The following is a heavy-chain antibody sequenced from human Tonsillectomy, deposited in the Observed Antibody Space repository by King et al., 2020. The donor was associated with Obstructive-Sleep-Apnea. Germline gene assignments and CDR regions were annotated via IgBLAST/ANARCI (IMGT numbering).Heavy chain of an antibody. V-gene: IGHV4-59*08. CDR2: IYYSGNT. D-gene: IGHD6-13*01. CDR3: ARQTTYSSTPLNAMDV. Sequence: VQLQESGPGLVKPSETLSLTCTVSGGSISNYYWSWIRQPPGKGLEWIGYIYYSGNTNFNPSLKSRVTISVDTSKNQVSLKLSSVTAADTAVYYCARQTTYSSTPLNAMDVWGQGTTVTVSS. J-gene: IGHJ6*02. CDR1: GGSISNYY.